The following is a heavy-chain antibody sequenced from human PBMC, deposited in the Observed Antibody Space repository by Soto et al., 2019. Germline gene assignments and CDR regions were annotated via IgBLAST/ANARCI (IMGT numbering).Heavy chain of an antibody. J-gene: IGHJ4*02. CDR2: IYYSGSA. Sequence: SETLSLTCTVSGGSISYYYWSWIRQPPGKGLEWIGYIYYSGSANYNPSLKSRVTISVDTSKNQFSLKLSSVTAADTAVYYCAGHRSSSTYYYFDYWGQGTLVTVSS. CDR3: AGHRSSSTYYYFDY. CDR1: GGSISYYY. D-gene: IGHD2-2*01. V-gene: IGHV4-59*08.